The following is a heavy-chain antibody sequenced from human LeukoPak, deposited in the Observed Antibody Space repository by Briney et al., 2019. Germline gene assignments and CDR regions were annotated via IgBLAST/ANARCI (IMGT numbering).Heavy chain of an antibody. Sequence: ASVKVSCKASGYTLTGYYMHWVRQAPGQGLEWMGWINPNSGGTNYAQKFQGRVTMTRDTSISTAYMELSRLRSDDTAVYYCARDLGDCSGGSCYSKYYYYGMDVWGQGTTVTVSS. V-gene: IGHV1-2*02. CDR2: INPNSGGT. D-gene: IGHD2-15*01. CDR1: GYTLTGYY. J-gene: IGHJ6*02. CDR3: ARDLGDCSGGSCYSKYYYYGMDV.